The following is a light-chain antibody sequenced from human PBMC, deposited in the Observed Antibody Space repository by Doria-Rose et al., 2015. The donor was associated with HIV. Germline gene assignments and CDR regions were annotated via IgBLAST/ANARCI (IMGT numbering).Light chain of an antibody. CDR1: QSLLYTSKNY. CDR3: QQYYDTPS. V-gene: IGKV4-1*01. Sequence: EIVLTQSPESLGMSLGERATLNCKSDQSLLYTSKNYLAWYQQKPGQPRKLLIYWASTRQSGVPARFSGSGSGTDFTLTISSLEAEDVAVYYCQQYYDTPSFGPGTTVDIK. CDR2: WAS. J-gene: IGKJ3*01.